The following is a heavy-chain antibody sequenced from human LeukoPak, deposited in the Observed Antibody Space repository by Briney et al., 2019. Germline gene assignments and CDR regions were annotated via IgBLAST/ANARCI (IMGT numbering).Heavy chain of an antibody. J-gene: IGHJ4*02. D-gene: IGHD2-8*01. CDR3: ARHYVFVYGGSSFDY. CDR1: GGSISGYY. Sequence: SETLSLTCTVSGGSISGYYWSWIRQPPGKGLEWVGYIYYSGSTNYNPSLRSRLTISVDTSKNQFSLKLSSVTAADTAVYYCARHYVFVYGGSSFDYWGQGTLVTVSS. V-gene: IGHV4-59*08. CDR2: IYYSGST.